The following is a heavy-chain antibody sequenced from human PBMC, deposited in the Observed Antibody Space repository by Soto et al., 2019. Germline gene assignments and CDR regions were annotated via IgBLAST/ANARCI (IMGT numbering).Heavy chain of an antibody. CDR1: GYTFTSYG. D-gene: IGHD6-13*01. J-gene: IGHJ6*02. CDR3: ARGDRSIWYGGYSYYGMAV. V-gene: IGHV1-18*01. Sequence: SVKVSCKASGYTFTSYGISWVRHAPGQGLEWMGWISAYNGNTNYAQKLQGRVTMTTDTSTSTAYMELRSLRSDDTAVYYCARGDRSIWYGGYSYYGMAVRIQGCTVTVSS. CDR2: ISAYNGNT.